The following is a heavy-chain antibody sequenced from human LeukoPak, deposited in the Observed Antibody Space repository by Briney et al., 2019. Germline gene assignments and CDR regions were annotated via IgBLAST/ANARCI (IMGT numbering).Heavy chain of an antibody. CDR1: GLTFSTYS. Sequence: GGSLRPSCAVSGLTFSTYSMTWVRQGPGKGLEWVSSIYNSGAKIFYADSVKGRFTTSRDNSKNMLYLQMNSLRVEDTAVYYCAKDVAPDSGWDLDYWGQGTLVTVSS. CDR2: IYNSGAKI. J-gene: IGHJ4*02. V-gene: IGHV3-23*01. D-gene: IGHD6-19*01. CDR3: AKDVAPDSGWDLDY.